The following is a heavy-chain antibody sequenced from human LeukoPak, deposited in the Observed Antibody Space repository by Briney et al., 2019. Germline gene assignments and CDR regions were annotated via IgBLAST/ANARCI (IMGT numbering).Heavy chain of an antibody. CDR1: GYSISSGYY. D-gene: IGHD4-11*01. CDR3: ARARNYFPHSYFDY. Sequence: SETLSLTCTASGYSISSGYYWGWIRQPPGKGLEWIGSMYHSGSTYYNPSLKSRVTISVDTSKNQFSLKLSSVTAADTAVYYCARARNYFPHSYFDYWGQGTLVTVSS. V-gene: IGHV4-38-2*02. J-gene: IGHJ4*02. CDR2: MYHSGST.